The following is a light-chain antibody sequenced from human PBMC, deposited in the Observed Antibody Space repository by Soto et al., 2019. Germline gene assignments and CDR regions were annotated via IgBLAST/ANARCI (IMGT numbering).Light chain of an antibody. J-gene: IGKJ5*01. Sequence: EIVLTQSPGTLSLSPGERATLSCRASQSVSSSYLAWYQQKPGQAPRLLIYGTSGRATGIPDRFSGSGSGTDFTLTISRLEPEDFAVYYCQQYGSSITFGQGKRLEIK. CDR3: QQYGSSIT. CDR1: QSVSSSY. V-gene: IGKV3-20*01. CDR2: GTS.